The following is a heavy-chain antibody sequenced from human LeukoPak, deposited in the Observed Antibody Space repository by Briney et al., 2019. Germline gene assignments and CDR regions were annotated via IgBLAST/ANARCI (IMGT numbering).Heavy chain of an antibody. V-gene: IGHV3-23*01. Sequence: GGSLRLSCAASGFTFRSYAMNWVRQAPGKGLEWVAAISGSGGITYYADSVKGRFTISRDNSKNTLYLQMNSLRAEDTTVYYCARDTSPLYDSSGYYYGSFDYWGQGTLVTVSA. CDR1: GFTFRSYA. J-gene: IGHJ4*02. D-gene: IGHD3-22*01. CDR3: ARDTSPLYDSSGYYYGSFDY. CDR2: ISGSGGIT.